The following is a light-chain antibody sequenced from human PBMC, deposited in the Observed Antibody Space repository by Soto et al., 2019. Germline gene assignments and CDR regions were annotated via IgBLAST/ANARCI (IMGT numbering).Light chain of an antibody. Sequence: EIVMTQSPATLSLSPGERATLSCRASQSVTVNLAWYQQKPGQAPRLLIYRASTRATGIPARFRGGGSGTEFTLTISSLQSEDFAVYICQQYNDWPPRWTFGQGTKVEIK. CDR3: QQYNDWPPRWT. CDR1: QSVTVN. J-gene: IGKJ1*01. CDR2: RAS. V-gene: IGKV3-15*01.